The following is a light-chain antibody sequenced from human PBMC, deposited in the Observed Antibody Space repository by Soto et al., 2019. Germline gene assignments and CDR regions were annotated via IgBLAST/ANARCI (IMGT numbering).Light chain of an antibody. CDR1: SSDVGSYNY. J-gene: IGLJ1*01. V-gene: IGLV2-14*01. CDR2: DVS. CDR3: SSYTTSSTYV. Sequence: QSALTQPASVSGSPGQSITISCTGTSSDVGSYNYVSWYQQHPGKAPKVMIYDVSNRPSGVFYRFSGSKSGNTASLTISGLQAEDEADYYCSSYTTSSTYVFGTGTKSPS.